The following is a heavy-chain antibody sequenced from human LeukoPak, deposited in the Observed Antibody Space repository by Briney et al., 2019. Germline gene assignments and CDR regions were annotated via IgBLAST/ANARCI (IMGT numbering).Heavy chain of an antibody. J-gene: IGHJ4*02. CDR2: INHGGST. D-gene: IGHD5-18*01. CDR1: GGSFSGYY. V-gene: IGHV4-34*01. CDR3: AATAMVLKRVTPFGY. Sequence: SETLSLTCAVYGGSFSGYYWSWVRQPPGKGLEWMGEINHGGSTKYNPSLKRGGTISVRTTKKKYSLKLSSVTAADTAVYYCAATAMVLKRVTPFGYWGQGTLVTVSS.